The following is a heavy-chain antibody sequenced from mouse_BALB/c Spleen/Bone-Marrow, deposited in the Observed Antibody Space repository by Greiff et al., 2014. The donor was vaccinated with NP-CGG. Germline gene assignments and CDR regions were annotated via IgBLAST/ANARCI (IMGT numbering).Heavy chain of an antibody. J-gene: IGHJ2*01. V-gene: IGHV1-7*01. CDR3: ARSRTGTYIDY. D-gene: IGHD4-1*01. CDR1: GYTFTSYW. CDR2: INPSTGYT. Sequence: VQLVESGAELAKPGASVKMSCKASGYTFTSYWMHWVKQRPGQGLEWIGYINPSTGYTEYNQKFKDKATLTADKSSSTAYMQLSSLTSEDSAVYYCARSRTGTYIDYWGQGTTLTVSS.